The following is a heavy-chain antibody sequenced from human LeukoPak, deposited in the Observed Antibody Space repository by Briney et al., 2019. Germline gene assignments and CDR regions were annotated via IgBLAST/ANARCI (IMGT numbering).Heavy chain of an antibody. D-gene: IGHD3-3*01. Sequence: SETLSLTCAVYGGSFSGYYWSWIRQPPGKGLEWIGENNHSGSTNYNPSLKSRVTISVDTSKNQFSLKVSSVTAADTAVYYCARGPLETYDFWSGSFDYWGQGTLVTVSS. V-gene: IGHV4-34*01. CDR3: ARGPLETYDFWSGSFDY. CDR2: NNHSGST. CDR1: GGSFSGYY. J-gene: IGHJ4*02.